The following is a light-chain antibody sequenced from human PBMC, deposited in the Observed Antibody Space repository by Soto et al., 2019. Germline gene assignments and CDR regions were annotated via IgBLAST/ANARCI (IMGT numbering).Light chain of an antibody. Sequence: AIQMTQSPSSLSASVGDRVTITCRASQGIRNDLGCLQQKPGKAPKLLIYAASSLQSGVPSRFSGSGSGTDFTLTISSLQPEDFASYYCLQDYNYPRTFGQGTKVDIK. CDR1: QGIRND. CDR3: LQDYNYPRT. CDR2: AAS. V-gene: IGKV1-6*01. J-gene: IGKJ1*01.